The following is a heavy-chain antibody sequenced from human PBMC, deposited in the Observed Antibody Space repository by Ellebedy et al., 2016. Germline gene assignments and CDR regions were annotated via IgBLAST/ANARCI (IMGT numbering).Heavy chain of an antibody. D-gene: IGHD3-3*01. CDR3: ARHFGSLDAPDY. CDR1: GYRFTTYW. CDR2: IDPRDSET. Sequence: GESLKISXRGSGYRFTTYWITWVRQMPGKGLEWVGTIDPRDSETRYGPSFQGHVTISSDKSINTAYLQWSSLKASDTAMYFCARHFGSLDAPDYWGKGTQVTVSS. V-gene: IGHV5-10-1*01. J-gene: IGHJ4*02.